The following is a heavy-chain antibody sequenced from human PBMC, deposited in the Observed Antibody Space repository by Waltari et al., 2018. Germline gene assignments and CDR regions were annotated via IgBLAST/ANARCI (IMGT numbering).Heavy chain of an antibody. D-gene: IGHD3-10*01. CDR3: ARGIRGVIESRFDY. CDR2: IYTSGST. V-gene: IGHV4-61*02. CDR1: RGSISSRRYN. J-gene: IGHJ4*02. Sequence: VQLQESGLGLLMPSQSLSLTCTVSRGSISSRRYNGNWHGHPAGKGLEWIGRIYTSGSTNYNPSLKSRVTISVDTSKNQFSLKLSSVTAADTAVYYCARGIRGVIESRFDYWGQGTLVTVSS.